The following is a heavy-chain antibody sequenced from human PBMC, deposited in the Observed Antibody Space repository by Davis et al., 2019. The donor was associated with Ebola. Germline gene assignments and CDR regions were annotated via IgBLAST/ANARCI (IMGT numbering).Heavy chain of an antibody. Sequence: AASVKVSCKASGYTFTNYYMHWVRQAPGQGLEWMGWISTKPGDPTYAQDFTGRFVFSLETSVSPAHLQISGLKAEDTAVYYCARRNVQKSTGAMLMDSWGQGTLVTVSS. CDR3: ARRNVQKSTGAMLMDS. J-gene: IGHJ4*02. V-gene: IGHV7-4-1*02. CDR1: GYTFTNYY. CDR2: ISTKPGDP. D-gene: IGHD3-10*02.